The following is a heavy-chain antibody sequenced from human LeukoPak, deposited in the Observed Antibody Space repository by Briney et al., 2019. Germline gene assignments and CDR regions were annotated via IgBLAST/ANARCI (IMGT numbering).Heavy chain of an antibody. D-gene: IGHD4-17*01. CDR2: INKEGSST. V-gene: IGHV3-74*01. J-gene: IGHJ1*01. Sequence: GGSLRLSCAASGFTFSSYWMHWVRQAPGKGLVWVSHINKEGSSTSYADSVKGRFTISRDNAKNTLYLQMSSLRAEDTALYYCARPLYGDFAKYFQRWGQGTLVTVSS. CDR3: ARPLYGDFAKYFQR. CDR1: GFTFSSYW.